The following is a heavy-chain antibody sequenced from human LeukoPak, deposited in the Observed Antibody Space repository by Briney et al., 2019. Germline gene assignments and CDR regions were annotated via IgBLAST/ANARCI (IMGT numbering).Heavy chain of an antibody. Sequence: GGSLRLSCAASGFTFSSHWMSWVRQAPGKGLEWVANIKQDGSEKSYVDSVKGRFTISRDNAKDSLYLQMNSLRAEDTAVYYCARDKYDFWSGYPLRHFDYWGQGTLVTVSS. D-gene: IGHD3-3*01. CDR2: IKQDGSEK. J-gene: IGHJ4*02. V-gene: IGHV3-7*01. CDR3: ARDKYDFWSGYPLRHFDY. CDR1: GFTFSSHW.